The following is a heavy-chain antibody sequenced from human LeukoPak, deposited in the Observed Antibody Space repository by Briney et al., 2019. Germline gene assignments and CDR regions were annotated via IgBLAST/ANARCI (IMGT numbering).Heavy chain of an antibody. V-gene: IGHV1-18*01. Sequence: ASVKVSCKASGYRFNSYGINWVRQAPGQGLEWMGRISAYNGDTKYTQKFQGRVTMTTDTSTTTAYMELRRLRPDDTAVYYCARGDQLANYYFYGMDVWGQGTTVTVSS. J-gene: IGHJ6*02. CDR2: ISAYNGDT. CDR3: ARGDQLANYYFYGMDV. D-gene: IGHD6-13*01. CDR1: GYRFNSYG.